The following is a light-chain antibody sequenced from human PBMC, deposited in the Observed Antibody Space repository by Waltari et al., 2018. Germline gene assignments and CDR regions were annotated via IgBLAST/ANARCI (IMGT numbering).Light chain of an antibody. J-gene: IGKJ1*01. Sequence: DIQMTQSPSFLSASVGDRITITCRASQGIITYLNWYQQTPGKAPKVLIYSASTLQIGVPLRFSGTGSGTNFTLTISSLQPEDFATYSCQQTYSTPWTFGQGTKVELK. V-gene: IGKV1-39*01. CDR3: QQTYSTPWT. CDR2: SAS. CDR1: QGIITY.